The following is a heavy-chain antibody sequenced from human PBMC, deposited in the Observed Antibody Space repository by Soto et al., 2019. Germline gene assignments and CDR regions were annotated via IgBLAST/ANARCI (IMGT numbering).Heavy chain of an antibody. J-gene: IGHJ4*02. V-gene: IGHV4-4*07. CDR2: IYTSGST. D-gene: IGHD2-2*01. Sequence: PWETLSLTCTVSGGSISSYYWSWIRQPAGKGLEWIGRIYTSGSTNYNPSLKSRVTMSVDTSKNQFSLKLSSVTAADTAVYYCARDAGPYCSSTSCSFDWGQGTLVTVSS. CDR1: GGSISSYY. CDR3: ARDAGPYCSSTSCSFD.